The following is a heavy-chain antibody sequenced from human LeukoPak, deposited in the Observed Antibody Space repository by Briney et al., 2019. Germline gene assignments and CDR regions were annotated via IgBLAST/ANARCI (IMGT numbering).Heavy chain of an antibody. CDR1: GYTFTGDY. CDR3: ARGLETGDY. J-gene: IGHJ4*02. CDR2: INPKSGGT. D-gene: IGHD1-14*01. V-gene: IGHV1-2*02. Sequence: ASVKVSFKASGYTFTGDYMHWVRQAPGQGLEWMGWINPKSGGTNYAQKFQGRVTMTRDTSISTAYMEMSSLRSDDTAVYYCARGLETGDYWGQGTLVTVSS.